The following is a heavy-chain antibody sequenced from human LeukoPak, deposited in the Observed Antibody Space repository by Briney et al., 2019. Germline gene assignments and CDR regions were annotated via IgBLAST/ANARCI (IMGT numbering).Heavy chain of an antibody. V-gene: IGHV3-21*01. CDR2: ISSSSSYI. CDR1: GFTFSSYS. D-gene: IGHD6-13*01. Sequence: GGSLRLSCAASGFTFSSYSMNWVRQAPGKGLEWVSSISSSSSYIYYADSVKGRFTISRDKAKNSLYLQMNSLRAEDTAVYYCARDPSSYSSSWPYYFDYWGQGTLVTVSS. J-gene: IGHJ4*02. CDR3: ARDPSSYSSSWPYYFDY.